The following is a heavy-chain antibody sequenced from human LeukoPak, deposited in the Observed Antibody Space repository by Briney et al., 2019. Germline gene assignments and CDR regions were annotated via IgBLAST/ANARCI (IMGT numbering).Heavy chain of an antibody. J-gene: IGHJ4*02. D-gene: IGHD3-22*01. CDR3: AKDLTMIVVVIGYFDY. CDR1: GFTFDDYG. CDR2: ISGSGGST. Sequence: GGSLRLSCAASGFTFDDYGMSWVRQAPGKGLEWVSAISGSGGSTYYADSVKGRFTISRDNSKNTLYLQMNSLRAEDTAVYYCAKDLTMIVVVIGYFDYWGQGTLVTVSS. V-gene: IGHV3-23*01.